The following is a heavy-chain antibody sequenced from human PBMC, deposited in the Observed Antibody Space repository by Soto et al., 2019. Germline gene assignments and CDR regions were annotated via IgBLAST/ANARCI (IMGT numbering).Heavy chain of an antibody. CDR1: GGSVSSGSYY. CDR2: ISYSGNT. J-gene: IGHJ4*02. D-gene: IGHD1-1*01. Sequence: PSETLSLTCTVSGGSVSSGSYYWSWIRQPPGKGLEWIGFISYSGNTNYNSSLKSRVTISKDTSENQFSLKVSSVTAADTAVYYCARYTTGGTGFDYWGKATL. CDR3: ARYTTGGTGFDY. V-gene: IGHV4-61*01.